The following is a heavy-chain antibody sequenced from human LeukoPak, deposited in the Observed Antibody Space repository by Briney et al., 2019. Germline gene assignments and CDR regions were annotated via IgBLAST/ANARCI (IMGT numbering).Heavy chain of an antibody. CDR1: GFTFSDYY. CDR2: ISSSGSTI. Sequence: AGSLRLSCAASGFTFSDYYMSWIRQAPGKGLEWASYISSSGSTIYYADSVKGRFTISRDNAKNSLYLQMDSLRAEDTAVYYCARDLLPGIAVAGTYGYWGQGTLVTVSS. CDR3: ARDLLPGIAVAGTYGY. J-gene: IGHJ4*02. D-gene: IGHD6-19*01. V-gene: IGHV3-11*01.